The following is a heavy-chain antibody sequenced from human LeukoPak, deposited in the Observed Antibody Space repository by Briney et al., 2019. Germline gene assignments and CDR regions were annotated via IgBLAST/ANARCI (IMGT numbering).Heavy chain of an antibody. Sequence: SEDLSLTCVVSGFSISSGYYWGWIRQPPGRGLEWIVNSLPSGTTFYNSSLKSRVAMSIDTSKNQFSLKLVSVTAADTAVYYCAREAERRIVNWGQGTLVTVSS. CDR3: AREAERRIVN. V-gene: IGHV4-38-2*02. CDR2: SLPSGTT. J-gene: IGHJ4*02. CDR1: GFSISSGYY. D-gene: IGHD1-1*01.